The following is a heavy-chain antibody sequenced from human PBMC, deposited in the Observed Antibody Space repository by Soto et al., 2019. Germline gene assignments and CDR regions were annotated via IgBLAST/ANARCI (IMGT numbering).Heavy chain of an antibody. V-gene: IGHV6-1*01. D-gene: IGHD1-26*01. J-gene: IGHJ5*01. CDR2: KYYRSKWYN. CDR1: GASVSSSSVP. CDR3: VRLIGNSWLDF. Sequence: PSQTLSLTCDISGASVSSSSVPWNWIRQSPPISLYWVGRKYYRSKWYNYYAEFVKSRITINPDTSKNQFSLHLNSVTPEDAAVYYCVRLIGNSWLDFWGQGTLVTVSS.